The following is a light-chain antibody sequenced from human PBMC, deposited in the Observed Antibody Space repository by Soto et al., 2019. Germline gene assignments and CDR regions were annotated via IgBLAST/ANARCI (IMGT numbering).Light chain of an antibody. Sequence: QSALTQPASVSGSPGQSITISCTGTRGDVGGYNYVSWYQQHPGKAPKLMIYDVSNRPSGVSNRFSGSKSGNTASLTISGLQAEDEADYYCSSYTSSSTLDVVFGGGTKLTVL. CDR1: RGDVGGYNY. J-gene: IGLJ2*01. CDR3: SSYTSSSTLDVV. V-gene: IGLV2-14*01. CDR2: DVS.